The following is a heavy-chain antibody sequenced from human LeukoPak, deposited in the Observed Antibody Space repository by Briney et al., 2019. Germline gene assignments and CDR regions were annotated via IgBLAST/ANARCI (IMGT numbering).Heavy chain of an antibody. Sequence: PGGSLRLSCAASGFTFSTYAMSWVRQALGKGLEWVSAISGSGGSTYYADSVKGRFTISRDNSKNTLYLQMNSLRAEDTAVYYCAKGKASGWYIVDYWGQGTLVTVSS. D-gene: IGHD6-19*01. CDR2: ISGSGGST. J-gene: IGHJ4*02. CDR1: GFTFSTYA. CDR3: AKGKASGWYIVDY. V-gene: IGHV3-23*01.